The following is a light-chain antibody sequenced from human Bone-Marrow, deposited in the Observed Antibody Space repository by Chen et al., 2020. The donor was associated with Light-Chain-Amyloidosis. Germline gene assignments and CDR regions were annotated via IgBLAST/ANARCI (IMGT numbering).Light chain of an antibody. Sequence: QSALTQPASVSGSPGQSITISCTGSSSDVGDFNYVSWYQRHPGKALKLIISEVSNWPSGASHRFSGSTSGNTASLTISGLQAEDEADYYCSSYTSRSIHVFATWTKVTVL. CDR1: SSDVGDFNY. V-gene: IGLV2-14*01. CDR2: EVS. CDR3: SSYTSRSIHV. J-gene: IGLJ1*01.